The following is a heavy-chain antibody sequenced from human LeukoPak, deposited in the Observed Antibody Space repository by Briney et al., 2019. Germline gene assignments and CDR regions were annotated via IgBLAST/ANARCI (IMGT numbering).Heavy chain of an antibody. D-gene: IGHD2-2*01. CDR3: AKESLRVVPSATFDY. CDR2: ISSSSSYI. Sequence: GSLRLSCAASGFIFSTYSMNWVRQAPGKGLEWVSSISSSSSYIYYADSVKGRFTISRDNAKNSLYLQMNSLRAEDTAVYYCAKESLRVVPSATFDYWGQGTLVTVSS. V-gene: IGHV3-21*04. CDR1: GFIFSTYS. J-gene: IGHJ4*02.